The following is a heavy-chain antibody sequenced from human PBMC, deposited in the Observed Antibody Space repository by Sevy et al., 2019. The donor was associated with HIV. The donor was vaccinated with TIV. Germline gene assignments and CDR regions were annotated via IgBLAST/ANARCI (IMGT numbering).Heavy chain of an antibody. J-gene: IGHJ4*02. CDR1: GFTFSSYA. CDR3: ARDLPQLLPWEVSRGSDY. CDR2: ISYDGINK. D-gene: IGHD3-16*02. V-gene: IGHV3-30*04. Sequence: GGSLRLSCAASGFTFSSYAVHWVRQAPGKGLEWVADISYDGINKDYADSVKGRFTISRDNSKNTLYLQMNSLRAEDTAVYYCARDLPQLLPWEVSRGSDYGGRGTRVTVSS.